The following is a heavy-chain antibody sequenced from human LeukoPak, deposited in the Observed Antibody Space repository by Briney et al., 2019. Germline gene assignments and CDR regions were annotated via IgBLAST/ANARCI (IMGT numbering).Heavy chain of an antibody. D-gene: IGHD6-13*01. CDR2: IKQDGSEK. CDR3: ARGGGEAAATGGLVPFDI. Sequence: GGSLRLSCAASGFTFSSYWMSWVRQAPGKGLEWVADIKQDGSEKYYVDSVKGRFTISRDNAKNSLYPQMNSLRAEDTAVYYCARGGGEAAATGGLVPFDIWGQGTMVTVSS. V-gene: IGHV3-7*04. CDR1: GFTFSSYW. J-gene: IGHJ3*02.